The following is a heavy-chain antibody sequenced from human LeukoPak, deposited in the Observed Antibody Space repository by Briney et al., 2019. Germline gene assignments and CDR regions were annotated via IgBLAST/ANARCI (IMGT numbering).Heavy chain of an antibody. CDR3: GRSHYYDSSGNFYYYYAMDV. V-gene: IGHV3-74*01. J-gene: IGHJ6*02. CDR2: INRDGTSV. CDR1: GFSFSSYW. D-gene: IGHD3-22*01. Sequence: GGSLRLSCAASGFSFSSYWMHWVRQVLGKGLVWVSRINRDGTSVRYADSVKGRFTISRDNAKNTLYLQMNSLRAEDTGVYYCGRSHYYDSSGNFYYYYAMDVWGQGTTVTVSS.